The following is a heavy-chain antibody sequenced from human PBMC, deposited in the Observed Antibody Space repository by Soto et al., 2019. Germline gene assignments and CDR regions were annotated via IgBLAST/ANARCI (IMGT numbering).Heavy chain of an antibody. D-gene: IGHD3-22*01. CDR3: ASNADYYDSSDYYYYGMDV. CDR2: IIPIFGTA. V-gene: IGHV1-69*01. CDR1: GGTFSSYA. J-gene: IGHJ6*02. Sequence: QVQLVQSGAEVKTPGSSVKVSCKASGGTFSSYAISWVRQAPGQGLEWMGGIIPIFGTANYAQKFQGRVTITADESTSTAYMELSSLRSEDTAVDYCASNADYYDSSDYYYYGMDVWGQGTTVTVSS.